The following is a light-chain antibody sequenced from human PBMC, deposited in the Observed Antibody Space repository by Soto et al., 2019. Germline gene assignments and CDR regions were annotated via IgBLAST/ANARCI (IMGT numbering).Light chain of an antibody. CDR2: EVS. CDR3: SSYTRSSTQV. Sequence: HSALTQPASVSGSPGQSITISCAGTRGDVGGYNYVSWYQQHPGKAPKLMIYEVSNRPSGVSNRFSGSKSGNTASLTISGLQAEDEADYYCSSYTRSSTQVFGTGTKLTVL. J-gene: IGLJ1*01. CDR1: RGDVGGYNY. V-gene: IGLV2-14*01.